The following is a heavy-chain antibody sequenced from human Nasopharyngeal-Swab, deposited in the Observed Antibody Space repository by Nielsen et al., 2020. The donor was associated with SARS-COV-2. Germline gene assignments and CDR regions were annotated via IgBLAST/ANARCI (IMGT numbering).Heavy chain of an antibody. CDR3: ARDGSMVRGVMMSDWFDP. Sequence: GESLKISCAASGFTFSSYGMHWVRQAPGKGLEWVAVIWFDGRNKYYADSVKGRFTISRDNSKNTLYLQMNSLRAEDTAVYYCARDGSMVRGVMMSDWFDPWGQGTLVTVSS. CDR1: GFTFSSYG. J-gene: IGHJ5*02. CDR2: IWFDGRNK. V-gene: IGHV3-33*01. D-gene: IGHD3-10*01.